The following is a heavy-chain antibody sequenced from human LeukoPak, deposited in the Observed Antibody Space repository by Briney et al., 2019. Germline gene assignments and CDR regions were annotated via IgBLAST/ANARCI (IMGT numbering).Heavy chain of an antibody. CDR1: GLTFSSSW. CDR2: MTTSDGNT. Sequence: GGSLRLSCAVSGLTFSSSWMDWVRQAPGKGLEWVSTMTTSDGNTYYADSVKGRFTVSRDNSKNTLFLQMNSLRAEDTAVYYCAKDGGLWVSAHWGDSWGRGTLVTVSS. J-gene: IGHJ4*02. V-gene: IGHV3-23*01. D-gene: IGHD7-27*01. CDR3: AKDGGLWVSAHWGDS.